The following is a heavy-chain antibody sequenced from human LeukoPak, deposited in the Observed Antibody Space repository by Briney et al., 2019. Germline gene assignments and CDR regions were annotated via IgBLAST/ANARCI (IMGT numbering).Heavy chain of an antibody. D-gene: IGHD1-26*01. CDR1: GFTFSNYN. Sequence: GGSLRLSCAASGFTFSNYNMNWVRQAPGKAMEWVSSITSSGTYTFYADSVKGRFTISRDNAKNSLYLQMDSLGPEDTAVYYCARDPYSGNYGTYYYYYMDVWAKGPRSPSP. CDR3: ARDPYSGNYGTYYYYYMDV. V-gene: IGHV3-21*01. CDR2: ITSSGTYT. J-gene: IGHJ6*03.